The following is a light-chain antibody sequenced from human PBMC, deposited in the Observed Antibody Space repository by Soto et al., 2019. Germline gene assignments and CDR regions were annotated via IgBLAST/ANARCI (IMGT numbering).Light chain of an antibody. J-gene: IGLJ3*02. Sequence: QSALTQPASVSGSPGQSITISCTGTSSDVGTYIYVSWYQHHPGKAPKLMIYEVSNRPSGVSNRFSGSKSGNTASLTISGRQAEDEADYYCFSYTTSNTWVFGGGTKLTVL. CDR1: SSDVGTYIY. CDR2: EVS. CDR3: FSYTTSNTWV. V-gene: IGLV2-14*01.